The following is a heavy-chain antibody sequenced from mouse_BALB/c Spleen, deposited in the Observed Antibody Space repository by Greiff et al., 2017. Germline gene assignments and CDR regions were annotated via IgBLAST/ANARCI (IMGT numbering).Heavy chain of an antibody. CDR1: GFNIKDTY. Sequence: EVQLRQSGAELVKPGASVKLSCTASGFNIKDTYMHWVKQRPEQGLEWIGRIDPANGNTKYDPKFQGKATITADTSSNTAYLQLSSLTSEDTAVYYCARDYGNYLWFAYWGQGTLVTVSA. J-gene: IGHJ3*01. CDR2: IDPANGNT. CDR3: ARDYGNYLWFAY. D-gene: IGHD2-1*01. V-gene: IGHV14-3*02.